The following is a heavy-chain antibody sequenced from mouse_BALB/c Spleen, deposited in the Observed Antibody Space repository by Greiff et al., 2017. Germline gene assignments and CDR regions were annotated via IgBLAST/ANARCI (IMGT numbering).Heavy chain of an antibody. CDR3: TSPYGKGPYYAMDY. Sequence: VQLQQSGTVLARPGASVKMSCKASGYSFTSYWMHWVKQRPGQGLEWIGAIYPGNSDTSYNQKFKGKAKLTAVTSASTAYMELSSLTNEDSAVYYCTSPYGKGPYYAMDYWGQGTSVTVSS. CDR2: IYPGNSDT. J-gene: IGHJ4*01. CDR1: GYSFTSYW. D-gene: IGHD2-1*01. V-gene: IGHV1-5*01.